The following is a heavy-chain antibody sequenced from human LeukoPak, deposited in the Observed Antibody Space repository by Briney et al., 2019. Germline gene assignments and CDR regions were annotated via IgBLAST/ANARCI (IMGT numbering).Heavy chain of an antibody. Sequence: SETLSLTCGVSGGSITSTNWTWVRQPPGKGLEWIGEVNLQGSTNYNPSLMGRVTISVDTSKDQFSLKLYSVTAADTAVYYCARGPLDTAVATYYFDYWAQGTLVTVSS. CDR1: GGSITSTNW. CDR2: VNLQGST. CDR3: ARGPLDTAVATYYFDY. J-gene: IGHJ4*02. D-gene: IGHD5-18*01. V-gene: IGHV4-4*02.